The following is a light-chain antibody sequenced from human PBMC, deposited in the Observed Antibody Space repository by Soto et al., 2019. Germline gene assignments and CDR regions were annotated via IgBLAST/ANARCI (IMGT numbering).Light chain of an antibody. J-gene: IGKJ2*01. CDR3: QQYSRLYT. Sequence: DIQMTQSPSSLSASVGDRVTITCRASQSISSYLNWYQQKPGKAPKLLIYAASSLQSGVPSRFSGSGSGTDFTLTISSLQPDDSATYYCQQYSRLYTFGQGTKLEIK. CDR1: QSISSY. CDR2: AAS. V-gene: IGKV1-39*01.